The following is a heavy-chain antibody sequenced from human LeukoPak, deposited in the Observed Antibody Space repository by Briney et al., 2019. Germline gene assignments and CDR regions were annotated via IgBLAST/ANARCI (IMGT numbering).Heavy chain of an antibody. D-gene: IGHD6-19*01. Sequence: GGSLRLPCAASGFTFGSYSMNWVRQAPGKGLEWVSSISSSSSYIYYADSVKGRFTISRDNAKNSLYLQMNSLRAEDTAVYYCARAPGIAVAGTCFDYWGQGTLVTVSS. CDR1: GFTFGSYS. CDR2: ISSSSSYI. CDR3: ARAPGIAVAGTCFDY. V-gene: IGHV3-21*01. J-gene: IGHJ4*02.